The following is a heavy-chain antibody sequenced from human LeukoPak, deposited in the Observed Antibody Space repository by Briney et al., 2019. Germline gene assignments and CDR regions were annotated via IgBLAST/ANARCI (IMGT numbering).Heavy chain of an antibody. D-gene: IGHD2-21*01. CDR3: AKFTAIAEASIDY. CDR1: GFTFSSSG. J-gene: IGHJ4*02. CDR2: ISYDGSNK. Sequence: GASLRLSCAPSGFTFSSSGTHWVRLAPGKGMGWVAVISYDGSNKYYADSVKGRFTISRDNSKNTLYLQMNSLRAEDTAVYYCAKFTAIAEASIDYWGQGTLVTVSS. V-gene: IGHV3-30*18.